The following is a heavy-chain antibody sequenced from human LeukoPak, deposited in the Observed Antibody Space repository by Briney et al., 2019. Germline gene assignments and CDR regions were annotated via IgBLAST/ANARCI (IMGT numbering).Heavy chain of an antibody. CDR3: ARDSIVVVPAAMNLFDY. J-gene: IGHJ4*02. Sequence: PGGSLRLSCAASGFTFSSYAMHWVRQAPGKGLEWVAVISYDGSNKYYADSVKGRFTISRDNSKNTLYLQMNSLRAEDTAVYYCARDSIVVVPAAMNLFDYWGQGTLVTVSS. V-gene: IGHV3-30*04. CDR1: GFTFSSYA. D-gene: IGHD2-2*01. CDR2: ISYDGSNK.